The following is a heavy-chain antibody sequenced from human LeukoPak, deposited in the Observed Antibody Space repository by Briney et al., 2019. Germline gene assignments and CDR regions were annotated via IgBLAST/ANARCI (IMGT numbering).Heavy chain of an antibody. J-gene: IGHJ5*02. CDR3: ARDPYSSSWTKGWFDP. CDR1: GFTFSSYS. V-gene: IGHV3-21*01. CDR2: ISSSSSYI. D-gene: IGHD6-13*01. Sequence: GGSLRLSCAASGFTFSSYSMNWVRQAPGEGLEWVSSISSSSSYIYYADSVKGRFTISRDNAKNSLYLQMNSLRAEDTAVYYCARDPYSSSWTKGWFDPWGQGTLVTVSS.